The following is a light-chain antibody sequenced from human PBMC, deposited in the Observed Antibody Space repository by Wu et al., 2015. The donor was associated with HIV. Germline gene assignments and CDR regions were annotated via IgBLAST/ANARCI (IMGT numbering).Light chain of an antibody. CDR2: AAS. J-gene: IGKJ1*01. CDR1: ETISSY. Sequence: AIRLTQSPSSLSASTGDRVTITCRANETISSYLAWYQQKPGEAPKLLIYAASTLQSGVPSRFSGSGSGTDFILTISCLQSEDFASYYCQQYYSYPRTFGQGTKVE. V-gene: IGKV1-8*01. CDR3: QQYYSYPRT.